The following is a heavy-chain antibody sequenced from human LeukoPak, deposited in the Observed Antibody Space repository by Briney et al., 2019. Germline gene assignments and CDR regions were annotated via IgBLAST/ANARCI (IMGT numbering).Heavy chain of an antibody. CDR3: AKDPAL. V-gene: IGHV3-23*01. Sequence: PGGSLRLSCAASGFTFSTSFMNWVCQAPGKGLEWVSTISGSGGSTYYADSVKGRFAISRDNSKNTLYLQVNSLRAEDTAVYYCAKDPALWGQGTLVTVSS. J-gene: IGHJ4*02. CDR2: ISGSGGST. CDR1: GFTFSTSF.